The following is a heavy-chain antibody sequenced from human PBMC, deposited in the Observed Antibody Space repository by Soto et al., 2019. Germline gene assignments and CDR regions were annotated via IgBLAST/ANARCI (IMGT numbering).Heavy chain of an antibody. J-gene: IGHJ4*02. Sequence: EVQLVESGGGLVKPGGSLRLSCAASGFTFSNAWLSWVRQAPGKGLEWVGRIKSKTDGGTTDYAAPVKGRFTISRDDSQNTLYLQMNSLKTEDTAVYYCTTAEVTTSGLDYGGQGTRVTVAS. CDR2: IKSKTDGGTT. V-gene: IGHV3-15*01. CDR1: GFTFSNAW. CDR3: TTAEVTTSGLDY. D-gene: IGHD4-17*01.